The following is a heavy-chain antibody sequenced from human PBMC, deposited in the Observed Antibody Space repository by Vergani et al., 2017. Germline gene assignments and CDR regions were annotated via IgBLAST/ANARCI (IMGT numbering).Heavy chain of an antibody. CDR3: ARDWSQLLAYCGGDGLNWFDP. V-gene: IGHV1-46*01. Sequence: QVQLVQSGAEVKKPGASVKVSCKASGYTFTSYYMHWVRQAPGQGLEWMGIINPSGGSKSYAQKFQGRVTMTSDTSTSTVYMELSSLRSEDTAVYDVARDWSQLLAYCGGDGLNWFDPWGQGTLVTVSS. CDR1: GYTFTSYY. J-gene: IGHJ5*02. CDR2: INPSGGSK. D-gene: IGHD2-21*01.